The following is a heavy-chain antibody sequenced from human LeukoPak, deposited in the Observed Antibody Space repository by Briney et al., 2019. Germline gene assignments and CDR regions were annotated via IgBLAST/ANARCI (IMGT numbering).Heavy chain of an antibody. CDR1: GFTFSSYS. CDR3: ARGIAVAGAVDY. CDR2: ISYDGSNK. Sequence: PGGSLRLSCAASGFTFSSYSMNWVRQAPGKGLEWVAVISYDGSNKYYADSVKGRFTISRDNSKNTLYLQMNSLRAEDTAVYYCARGIAVAGAVDYWGQGTLVTVSS. V-gene: IGHV3-30*03. D-gene: IGHD6-19*01. J-gene: IGHJ4*02.